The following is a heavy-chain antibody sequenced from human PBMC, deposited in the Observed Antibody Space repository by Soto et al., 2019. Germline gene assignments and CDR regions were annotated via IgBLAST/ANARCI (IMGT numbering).Heavy chain of an antibody. CDR1: GFTFSSYW. Sequence: EVQLVEPGGGLVQPGGSQRLSCAASGFTFSSYWMHWVRQAPGKGLVWVSRINSDGSSTSYADSVKGRFTISRDNAKNTLYLHMNSLRAEDTAVYYCARGSGSRSERRALDYWGQGTLVTVSS. D-gene: IGHD3-10*01. CDR2: INSDGSST. V-gene: IGHV3-74*01. CDR3: ARGSGSRSERRALDY. J-gene: IGHJ4*02.